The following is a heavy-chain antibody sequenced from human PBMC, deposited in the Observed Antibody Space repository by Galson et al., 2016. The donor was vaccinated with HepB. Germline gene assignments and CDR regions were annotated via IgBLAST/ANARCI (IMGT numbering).Heavy chain of an antibody. D-gene: IGHD3-9*01. V-gene: IGHV3-15*07. Sequence: SLRLSCAASGFTFSNAWMNWVRQAPGKGLEWVGRIKSKTDGGTTDYAAPVKGRFTISRDDSKNTLYLQMNSLKAEDTAVYYCTTDPLYDIADYWGQGTLVTVSS. CDR1: GFTFSNAW. J-gene: IGHJ4*02. CDR3: TTDPLYDIADY. CDR2: IKSKTDGGTT.